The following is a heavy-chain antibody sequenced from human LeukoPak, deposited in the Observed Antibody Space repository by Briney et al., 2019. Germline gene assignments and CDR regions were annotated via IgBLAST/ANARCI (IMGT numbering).Heavy chain of an antibody. CDR1: GYTFTGYY. V-gene: IGHV1-2*02. Sequence: ASVKVSCKASGYTFTGYYMHWVRQAPGQGLEWMGWINPNSGGTNYAQKFQGRVTMTRDTSISTVYMELSRLRSDDTAVYYCASLRGGFGELLVDIWGQGTMVTASS. J-gene: IGHJ3*02. CDR2: INPNSGGT. D-gene: IGHD3-10*01. CDR3: ASLRGGFGELLVDI.